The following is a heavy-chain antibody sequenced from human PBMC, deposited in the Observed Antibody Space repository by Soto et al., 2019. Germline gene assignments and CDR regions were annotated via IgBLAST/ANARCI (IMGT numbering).Heavy chain of an antibody. D-gene: IGHD3-3*01. J-gene: IGHJ4*02. V-gene: IGHV3-23*01. CDR1: GFTFSSYA. CDR2: ISGSGGST. Sequence: GSLRLSCAASGFTFSSYAMSWVRQAPGKGLEWVSAISGSGGSTYYADSVKGRFTISRDNSKNTLYLQMNSLRAEDTAVYYCAKRFSKDFWSGYYTEYYFDYWGQGTLVTVSS. CDR3: AKRFSKDFWSGYYTEYYFDY.